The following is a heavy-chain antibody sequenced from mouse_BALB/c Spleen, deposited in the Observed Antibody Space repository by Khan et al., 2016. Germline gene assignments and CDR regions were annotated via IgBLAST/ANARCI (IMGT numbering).Heavy chain of an antibody. D-gene: IGHD2-5*01. V-gene: IGHV1-9*01. CDR3: SRSYYINYDAMDY. CDR2: ILPGSGTT. CDR1: GYTFSSYW. Sequence: QVQLKQSGAELMKPGASVKISCKATGYTFSSYWIEWVKQRPEHGLEWIGEILPGSGTTNYNEKFKGKATFTADTSSNTAYMQLSSLTSEDSTVYSCSRSYYINYDAMDYWGQGTSVTVSS. J-gene: IGHJ4*01.